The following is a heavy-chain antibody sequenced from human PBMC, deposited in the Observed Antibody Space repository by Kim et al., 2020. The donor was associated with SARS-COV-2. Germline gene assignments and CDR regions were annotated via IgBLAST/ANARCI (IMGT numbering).Heavy chain of an antibody. D-gene: IGHD3-3*01. Sequence: YNPPLKSRVTISVDTSKNQFSLKLSSVTAADTAVYYCARHEPLRFLEWLCWGQGTLVTVSS. J-gene: IGHJ4*02. V-gene: IGHV4-39*01. CDR3: ARHEPLRFLEWLC.